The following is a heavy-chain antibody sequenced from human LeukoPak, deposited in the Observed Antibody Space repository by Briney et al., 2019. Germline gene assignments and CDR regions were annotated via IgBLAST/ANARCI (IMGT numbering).Heavy chain of an antibody. CDR1: GYSISSGYY. CDR2: IYHSGST. V-gene: IGHV4-38-2*01. D-gene: IGHD3-3*01. Sequence: PSETLSLTCAVSGYSISSGYYWGWIRQPPGKGLEWIGSIYHSGSTYYNPSLKSRATISVDTSKNQFPLKLSSVTAADTAVYYCARQGYDFWSGYYFDYWGQGTLVTVSP. J-gene: IGHJ4*02. CDR3: ARQGYDFWSGYYFDY.